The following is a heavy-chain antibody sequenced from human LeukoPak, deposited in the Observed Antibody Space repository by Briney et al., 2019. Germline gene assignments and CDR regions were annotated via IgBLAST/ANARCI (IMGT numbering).Heavy chain of an antibody. Sequence: ASVKVSCKASGYTFTSYDINWVRQATGQGLEWMGWMNPNSGNTGYAQKFQGRVTMTRNTSISTAYMELSSLRSEDTAVYYCARDRSAMATGDFDYWGQGTLVTVSS. V-gene: IGHV1-8*01. CDR1: GYTFTSYD. CDR3: ARDRSAMATGDFDY. D-gene: IGHD5-24*01. CDR2: MNPNSGNT. J-gene: IGHJ4*02.